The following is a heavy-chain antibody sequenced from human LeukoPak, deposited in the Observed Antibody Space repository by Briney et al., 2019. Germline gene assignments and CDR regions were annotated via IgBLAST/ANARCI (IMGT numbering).Heavy chain of an antibody. D-gene: IGHD3-22*01. CDR2: ISSSGSTI. CDR3: ARADSSGYYHPIN. Sequence: GGSLRLSCAASGFTFSSYEMNWVRQAPGKGLEWVSYISSSGSTIYYADSVKGRFTISRDNAKNSLYLQMNSLRAEDTAVYYCARADSSGYYHPINWGQGTLVTVSS. V-gene: IGHV3-48*03. CDR1: GFTFSSYE. J-gene: IGHJ4*02.